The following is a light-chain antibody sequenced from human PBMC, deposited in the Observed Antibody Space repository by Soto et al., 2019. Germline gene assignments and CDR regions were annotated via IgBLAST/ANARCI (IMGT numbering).Light chain of an antibody. J-gene: IGKJ1*01. CDR1: QGISSY. Sequence: DIQLTQSPSFLSASVGDRVTITCRASQGISSYLAWYQQKPGKAPKLLIYAASTLQSGVPSRFSGSGSGTEFTLTNSRLQPEDFATYDCQQLNSYPPWTFGQGTKVEIK. V-gene: IGKV1-9*01. CDR2: AAS. CDR3: QQLNSYPPWT.